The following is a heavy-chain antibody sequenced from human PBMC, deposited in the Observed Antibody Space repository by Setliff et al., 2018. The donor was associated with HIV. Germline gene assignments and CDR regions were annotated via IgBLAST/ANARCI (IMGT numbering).Heavy chain of an antibody. Sequence: GSLRLSCAASGFSFRSYAVSWVRQAPGKGLEWVSVISGSGDITYYRESVKGRFTVSRDNSNNTVYLQMNSLRAEDKAMYYCAKTQTVITVYGPFDSWGQGTPVTVSS. D-gene: IGHD4-4*01. CDR2: ISGSGDIT. CDR1: GFSFRSYA. J-gene: IGHJ4*02. V-gene: IGHV3-23*01. CDR3: AKTQTVITVYGPFDS.